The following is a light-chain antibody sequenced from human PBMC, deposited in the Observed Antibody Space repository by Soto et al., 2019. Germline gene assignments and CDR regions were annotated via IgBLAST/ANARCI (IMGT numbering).Light chain of an antibody. V-gene: IGKV3-15*01. Sequence: EIVMTQCPATLSVSPGERATLSCRASQSVSTNLAWYQQKPGQAPRLLIYGASARATGIPATFSGSGSGTEFTLTISSLQSEDFAIYYCQQYNNWPALTFGGGTKVEI. CDR2: GAS. J-gene: IGKJ4*01. CDR3: QQYNNWPALT. CDR1: QSVSTN.